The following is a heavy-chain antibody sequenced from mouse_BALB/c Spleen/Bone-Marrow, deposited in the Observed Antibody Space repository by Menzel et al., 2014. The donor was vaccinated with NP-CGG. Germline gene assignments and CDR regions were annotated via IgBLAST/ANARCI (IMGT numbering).Heavy chain of an antibody. CDR1: GFNIKDTY. CDR2: IDPANGNT. Sequence: VQLQQSGAELVKPGASVKLSCTASGFNIKDTYMHWVKQRPEQGLEWIGRIDPANGNTKYDPKFQGKATITADTPSNTPYLQLSSLTSEDTAVYYCARWEYYAMDYWGQGTSVTFSS. J-gene: IGHJ4*01. D-gene: IGHD4-1*01. V-gene: IGHV14-3*02. CDR3: ARWEYYAMDY.